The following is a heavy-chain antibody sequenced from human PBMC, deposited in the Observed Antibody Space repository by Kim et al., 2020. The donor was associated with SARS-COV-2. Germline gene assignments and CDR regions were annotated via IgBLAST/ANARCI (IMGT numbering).Heavy chain of an antibody. CDR2: ISGSGGST. V-gene: IGHV3-23*01. CDR3: AKSIRGVIEYYYYGMDV. CDR1: GFTFSSYA. Sequence: GGSLRLSCAASGFTFSSYAMSWVRQAPGKGLEWVSAISGSGGSTYYADSVKGRFTISRDNSKNTLYLQMNSLRAEDTAVYYCAKSIRGVIEYYYYGMDVWGRGTTLSVTS. J-gene: IGHJ6*02. D-gene: IGHD3-10*01.